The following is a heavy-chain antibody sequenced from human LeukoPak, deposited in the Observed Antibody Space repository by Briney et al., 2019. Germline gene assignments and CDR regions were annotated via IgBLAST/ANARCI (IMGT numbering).Heavy chain of an antibody. Sequence: GRSLRLSCAASGFTFSSYGMHWVRQAPGEGLEWVAVISYDGSNKYYADSVKGRFTISRDNSKNTLYLQMNSLRAEDTAVYYCAKDLRDSGYGYYIDYWGQGTLVTVSS. J-gene: IGHJ4*02. CDR1: GFTFSSYG. CDR3: AKDLRDSGYGYYIDY. CDR2: ISYDGSNK. V-gene: IGHV3-30*18. D-gene: IGHD5-12*01.